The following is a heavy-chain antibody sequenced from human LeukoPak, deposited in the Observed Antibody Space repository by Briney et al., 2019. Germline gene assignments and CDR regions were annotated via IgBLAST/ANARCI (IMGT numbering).Heavy chain of an antibody. V-gene: IGHV1-8*01. J-gene: IGHJ4*02. CDR1: GYTFTSYD. CDR2: MNPNSGNT. CDR3: ARGGGYDFWSGYTDDY. D-gene: IGHD3-3*01. Sequence: ASVKVSCKASGYTFTSYDINWVRQATGQGLEWMGWMNPNSGNTGYAQKFQGRVTMTRNTSISTAYMELSSLRSEDTAVYYCARGGGYDFWSGYTDDYWGQGTLVTVSS.